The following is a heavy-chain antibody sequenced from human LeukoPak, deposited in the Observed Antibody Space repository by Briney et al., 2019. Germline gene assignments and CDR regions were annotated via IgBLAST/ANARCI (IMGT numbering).Heavy chain of an antibody. V-gene: IGHV3-48*04. J-gene: IGHJ3*02. Sequence: GGSLRLSCAASGFTFSSYWMSWVRQAPGKGLEWVSYISSSGSTIYYADSVKGRFTISRDNAKNSLYLQMNSLRAEDTAVYYCARDSYNIVGAIDIWGQGTMVTVSS. CDR2: ISSSGSTI. D-gene: IGHD1-26*01. CDR3: ARDSYNIVGAIDI. CDR1: GFTFSSYW.